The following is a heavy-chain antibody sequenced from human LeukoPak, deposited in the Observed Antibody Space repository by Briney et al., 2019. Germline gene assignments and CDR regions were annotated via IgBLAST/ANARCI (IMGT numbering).Heavy chain of an antibody. CDR2: LDPEDGET. J-gene: IGHJ4*02. Sequence: GASVKVSCKASGYTFTDQYIHWIQQAPGKGLEWMGRLDPEDGETIYAEKFQDRVIMVADTSTDTAYVELSSLRSEDTAVYFCATASRGPAAALDYWGQGTLVTVSS. CDR1: GYTFTDQY. D-gene: IGHD2-15*01. V-gene: IGHV1-69-2*01. CDR3: ATASRGPAAALDY.